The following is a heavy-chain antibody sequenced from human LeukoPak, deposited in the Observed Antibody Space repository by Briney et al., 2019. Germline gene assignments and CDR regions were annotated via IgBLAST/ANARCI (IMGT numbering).Heavy chain of an antibody. D-gene: IGHD5-12*01. CDR3: VSPTADYPFLYYFDS. Sequence: GGSLRLSCAASGFTVSSNYMSWVRQAPGKGLEWVSVIYSGGSTYYADSVKGRFTISRDNSKNTLFLQMNNLRSEDTALYYCVSPTADYPFLYYFDSWGQGTLVTVSS. CDR2: IYSGGST. J-gene: IGHJ4*02. CDR1: GFTVSSNY. V-gene: IGHV3-53*05.